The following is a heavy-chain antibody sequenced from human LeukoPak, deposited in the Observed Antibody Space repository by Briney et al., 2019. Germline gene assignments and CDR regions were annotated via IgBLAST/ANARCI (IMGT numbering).Heavy chain of an antibody. Sequence: GGSLRLSCAASEFTFSSYTMSWVRQAPGKGLEWVSAISAGGAGTYYADSVKGRFTISRDNSKNTLYLQMNSLRADDTAVYYCAKEDQRGSDPPWFDPWGQGTLVTVSS. V-gene: IGHV3-23*01. CDR1: EFTFSSYT. D-gene: IGHD6-25*01. CDR3: AKEDQRGSDPPWFDP. J-gene: IGHJ5*02. CDR2: ISAGGAGT.